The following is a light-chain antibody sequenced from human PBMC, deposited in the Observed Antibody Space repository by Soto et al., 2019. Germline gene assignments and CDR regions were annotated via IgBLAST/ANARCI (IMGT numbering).Light chain of an antibody. CDR1: QSLSSSW. CDR2: GAS. CDR3: HHFGSLPET. V-gene: IGKV3-20*01. J-gene: IGKJ1*01. Sequence: EIVLTQSPGTLSLSPGERATLSCRASQSLSSSWLAWYQQKPGQAPRLLIYGASSRATGIPDRFSGSGSGTDFTLTISRLEPEDFAVYYCHHFGSLPETFGQGTNVE.